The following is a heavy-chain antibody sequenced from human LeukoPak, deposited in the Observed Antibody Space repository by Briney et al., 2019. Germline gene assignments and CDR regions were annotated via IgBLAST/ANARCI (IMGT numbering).Heavy chain of an antibody. CDR2: VYHSGTT. J-gene: IGHJ6*03. CDR1: GGSISSDNW. V-gene: IGHV4-4*02. CDR3: ARGKPSYGSGTFYRPLEPNYMDV. Sequence: SETLSLTCAVSGGSISSDNWWSWVRKSPGKGLEWIGEVYHSGTTNYNPSLQSRVAISVDTSKNQFSLKLSSVTAADTAVYYCARGKPSYGSGTFYRPLEPNYMDVWGKGTTVTVSS. D-gene: IGHD3-10*01.